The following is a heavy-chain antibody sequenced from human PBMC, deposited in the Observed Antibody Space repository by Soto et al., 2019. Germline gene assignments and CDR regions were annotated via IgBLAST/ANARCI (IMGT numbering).Heavy chain of an antibody. CDR2: IYWDDDK. D-gene: IGHD1-1*01. Sequence: GSGPTLVNPTQTLTLTCTFSGFALTTSGVGVGWIRQPPGKALEWLALIYWDDDKQYRPSLTSRLTITKDTSKNQVVLTMTNMDPVDTATYYCVHRLLADNHFDYWGPGTQVTVSS. J-gene: IGHJ4*02. CDR1: GFALTTSGVG. V-gene: IGHV2-5*02. CDR3: VHRLLADNHFDY.